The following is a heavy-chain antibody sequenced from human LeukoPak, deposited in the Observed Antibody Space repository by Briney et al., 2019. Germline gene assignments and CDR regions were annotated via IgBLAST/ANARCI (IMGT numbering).Heavy chain of an antibody. CDR1: GDSVSSGSYY. D-gene: IGHD6-6*01. CDR2: IYHSGST. Sequence: PSETLSLTCTVSGDSVSSGSYYWNWIRQPPGKGLEWIGYIYHSGSTNYNPSLQSRVTISVDTSKNQFSLNLNSVTAADTAVYYCARGGAARLHFQNWGQGTLVTVSS. J-gene: IGHJ1*01. V-gene: IGHV4-61*01. CDR3: ARGGAARLHFQN.